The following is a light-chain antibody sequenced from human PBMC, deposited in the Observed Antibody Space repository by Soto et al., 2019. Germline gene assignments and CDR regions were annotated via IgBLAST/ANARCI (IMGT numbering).Light chain of an antibody. Sequence: MQLTQSPYTLSGSVGDRVTLTCRASQTISSWLAWYQQKPGKAPKLLIYKASTLKSGVPSRFSGSGSGTEFTLTISSLQPDDFATYYCQHYNSYSEAFGQGTKVDIK. CDR1: QTISSW. J-gene: IGKJ1*01. CDR2: KAS. CDR3: QHYNSYSEA. V-gene: IGKV1-5*03.